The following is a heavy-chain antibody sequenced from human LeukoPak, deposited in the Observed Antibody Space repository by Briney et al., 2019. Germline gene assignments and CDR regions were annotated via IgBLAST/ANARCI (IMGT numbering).Heavy chain of an antibody. CDR2: FSASGNS. CDR1: GDSISSDDYY. Sequence: SETLSLTCTVSGDSISSDDYYWSWIRQPAGKGLEWIGRFSASGNSNYNPSLKSRLTISVDRSKNQFSLKLRSVTAADTAVYYCARVTGYMIEDYFDYWGQGTLVTVSS. D-gene: IGHD3-22*01. V-gene: IGHV4-61*02. J-gene: IGHJ4*02. CDR3: ARVTGYMIEDYFDY.